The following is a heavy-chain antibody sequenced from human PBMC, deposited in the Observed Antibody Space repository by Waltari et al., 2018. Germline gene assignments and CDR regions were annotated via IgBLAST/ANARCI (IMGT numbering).Heavy chain of an antibody. Sequence: QLQLQESGPGVVRPSEALSLTCSVSGASISGSTDYWGWIPQPPGKGLEWIGSVYYSGSTYYSSALRSRVSISVDTSKNQFSLKLDSVTAADTAVYYCTRVGGPTTDFFYGLDVWGQGTTVTVSS. V-gene: IGHV4-39*07. CDR3: TRVGGPTTDFFYGLDV. J-gene: IGHJ6*02. CDR2: VYYSGST. D-gene: IGHD3-16*01. CDR1: GASISGSTDY.